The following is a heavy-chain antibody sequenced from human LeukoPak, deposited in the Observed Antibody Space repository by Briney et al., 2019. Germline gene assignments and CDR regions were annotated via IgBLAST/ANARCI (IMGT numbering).Heavy chain of an antibody. V-gene: IGHV4-34*01. CDR3: ASPVIAVTGTRKAFDI. CDR1: GGSFSGYY. CDR2: IYYSGST. J-gene: IGHJ3*02. D-gene: IGHD6-19*01. Sequence: SETLSLTCAVYGGSFSGYYWSWIRQSPGKGLEWIGVIYYSGSTYYNPSLKSRVTISVDTSKNQFSLKLSSVTAADTAVYYCASPVIAVTGTRKAFDIWGQGTMVTVSS.